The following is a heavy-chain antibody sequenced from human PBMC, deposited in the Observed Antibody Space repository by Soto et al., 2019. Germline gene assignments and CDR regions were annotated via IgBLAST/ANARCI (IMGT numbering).Heavy chain of an antibody. CDR3: ALNQGAGSRCWECLNY. V-gene: IGHV2-26*01. J-gene: IGHJ4*02. CDR2: ISSSDAK. Sequence: DSGPTLVNPTETLTLTCTSSWFSLSYPSMGVSWIRQPPGQALEFLARISSSDAKSYITSLKSRLTISKDTSKSQVVLTMTNMDPVDTATYYCALNQGAGSRCWECLNYWGQGALVTVSS. CDR1: WFSLSYPSMG. D-gene: IGHD2-15*01.